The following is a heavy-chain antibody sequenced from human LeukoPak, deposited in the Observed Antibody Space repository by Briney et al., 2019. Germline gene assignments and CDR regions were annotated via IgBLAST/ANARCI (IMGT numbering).Heavy chain of an antibody. Sequence: PSETLSLTCTVFGYSISSAYSWGWIRQPPEKGLEWIGSIYHNGNTYYNSSLKSRVTISADTSENQFSLKLSSVTAADTAVYYCASYKTYYDSSGNPFDYWGQGTLVTVST. CDR1: GYSISSAYS. CDR2: IYHNGNT. J-gene: IGHJ4*02. CDR3: ASYKTYYDSSGNPFDY. V-gene: IGHV4-38-2*02. D-gene: IGHD3-22*01.